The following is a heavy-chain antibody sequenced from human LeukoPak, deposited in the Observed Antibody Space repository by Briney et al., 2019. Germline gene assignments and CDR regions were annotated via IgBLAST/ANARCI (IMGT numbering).Heavy chain of an antibody. D-gene: IGHD2/OR15-2a*01. Sequence: GGSLRLSCAASGFTFSTYAMSWVRQAPGKGLEWVSAISGSGGSTYYADSVKGRFTISRDNSKNTLYLQMNSLRAEDTAVYYCAKGKVLVFRYFDYWGQGTLVTVSS. CDR1: GFTFSTYA. V-gene: IGHV3-23*01. CDR3: AKGKVLVFRYFDY. CDR2: ISGSGGST. J-gene: IGHJ4*02.